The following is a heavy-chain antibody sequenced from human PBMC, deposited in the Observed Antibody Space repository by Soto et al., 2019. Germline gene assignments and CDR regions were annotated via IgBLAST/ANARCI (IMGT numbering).Heavy chain of an antibody. J-gene: IGHJ4*02. CDR2: IRWNSANI. CDR1: GFRFDDYG. D-gene: IGHD2-21*01. V-gene: IGHV3-9*01. CDR3: AQAYCDCDCHTWRDYFDD. Sequence: PGGSLRLSCAGSGFRFDDYGMHWVRQAPGKGLEWVSGIRWNSANIEYADSVNGRFTISRDNAKNSLYLQMNCLRVEDTAFYYCAQAYCDCDCHTWRDYFDDWGQGTMVTVSS.